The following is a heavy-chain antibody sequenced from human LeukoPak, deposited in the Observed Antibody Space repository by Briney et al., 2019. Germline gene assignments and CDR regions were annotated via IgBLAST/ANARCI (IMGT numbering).Heavy chain of an antibody. CDR1: GYTFTGYY. CDR3: AREGYSSSWPRAEYFQH. CDR2: INPNSGGT. J-gene: IGHJ1*01. D-gene: IGHD6-13*01. Sequence: GASVKVSCKASGYTFTGYYMHWVRQAPGQGLEWMGWINPNSGGTNYAQKFQGRVTMTRDTSISTAYMELSRLRSDDTAVYYCAREGYSSSWPRAEYFQHWGQGTLVTVSS. V-gene: IGHV1-2*02.